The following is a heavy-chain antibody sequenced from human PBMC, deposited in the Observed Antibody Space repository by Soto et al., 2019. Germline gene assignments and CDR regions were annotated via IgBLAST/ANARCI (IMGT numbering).Heavy chain of an antibody. CDR3: ARGITMVRGVLLDAFDI. V-gene: IGHV1-2*04. CDR2: INPNSGGT. D-gene: IGHD3-10*01. J-gene: IGHJ3*02. Sequence: ASVKVSRKASGYTFTGYYMHWVRQAPGQGLEWMGWINPNSGGTNYAQKFQGWVTMTRDTSISTAYMELSRLRSDDTAVYYCARGITMVRGVLLDAFDIWGQGTMVTVSS. CDR1: GYTFTGYY.